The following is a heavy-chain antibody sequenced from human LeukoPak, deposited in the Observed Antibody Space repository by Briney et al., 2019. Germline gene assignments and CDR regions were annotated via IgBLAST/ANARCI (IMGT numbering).Heavy chain of an antibody. CDR3: ARGGSYRYGSSDY. D-gene: IGHD5-18*01. V-gene: IGHV5-51*01. CDR2: IHPGDSGT. J-gene: IGHJ4*02. CDR1: GYSFTNYW. Sequence: GESLKISFKGSGYSFTNYWIGWVRQMPGKGLEWMGIIHPGDSGTRYSPSFQGQVTMSVDESTTTAYLQWSSLRASDSAIYYCARGGSYRYGSSDYWGQGTLVTVSS.